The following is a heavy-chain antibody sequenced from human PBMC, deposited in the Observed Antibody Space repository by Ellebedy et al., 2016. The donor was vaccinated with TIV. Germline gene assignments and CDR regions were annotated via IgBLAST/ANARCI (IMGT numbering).Heavy chain of an antibody. CDR1: GFTFSDYY. D-gene: IGHD3-22*01. CDR2: ISTSGGTI. CDR3: ARGEGYYDSSGSRKFDY. Sequence: GESLKISXAASGFTFSDYYMSWIRQTPGKGLEWVSYISTSGGTIYYADSVKGRFTISRDNAKNSLYLEMNNLRAEDTAVYYCARGEGYYDSSGSRKFDYWGQGTLVTVSS. V-gene: IGHV3-11*01. J-gene: IGHJ4*02.